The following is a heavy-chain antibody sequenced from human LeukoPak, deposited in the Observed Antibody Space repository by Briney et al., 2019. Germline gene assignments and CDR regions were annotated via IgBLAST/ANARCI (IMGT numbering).Heavy chain of an antibody. CDR3: AKGGRQRITIFGVVIGPLDY. CDR1: GFTFSSYG. CDR2: IRYVGSNK. V-gene: IGHV3-30*02. J-gene: IGHJ4*02. D-gene: IGHD3-3*01. Sequence: PGGSLRLSCAASGFTFSSYGMHWVRQAPGKGLEWVAFIRYVGSNKYYADSVKGRFTISRDNSKNTLYLQMNSLRAEDTAVYYCAKGGRQRITIFGVVIGPLDYWGQGTLVTVSS.